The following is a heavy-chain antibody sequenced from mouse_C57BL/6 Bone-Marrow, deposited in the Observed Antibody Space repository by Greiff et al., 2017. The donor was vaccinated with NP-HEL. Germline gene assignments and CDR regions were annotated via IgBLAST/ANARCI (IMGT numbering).Heavy chain of an antibody. D-gene: IGHD1-1*01. CDR3: ARKGRYYYGSSYSWYFDV. CDR1: GYTFTGYW. J-gene: IGHJ1*03. CDR2: ILPGSGST. Sequence: QVQLQQSGAELMKPGASVKLSCKATGYTFTGYWIEWVKQRPGHGLEWIGEILPGSGSTNYNEKFKGKATFTADTSSNTAYMQLSSLTTEDSAIYYCARKGRYYYGSSYSWYFDVWGTGTTVTVSS. V-gene: IGHV1-9*01.